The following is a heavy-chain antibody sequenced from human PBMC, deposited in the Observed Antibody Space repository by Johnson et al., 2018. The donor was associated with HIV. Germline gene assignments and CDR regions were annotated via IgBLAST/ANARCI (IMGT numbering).Heavy chain of an antibody. D-gene: IGHD3-22*01. CDR3: AKDTYDSDAFDI. J-gene: IGHJ3*02. V-gene: IGHV3-30*02. CDR2: IRYDGSNK. Sequence: QVQLVESGGGLVQPGGSLRLSCAASGFTYRNYGMHWVRQAPGKGLEWVAFIRYDGSNKYYADSVKGRFTISRDNSKNTLYLQMNSLRAEDTAVYYCAKDTYDSDAFDIWGQGTMVTVSS. CDR1: GFTYRNYG.